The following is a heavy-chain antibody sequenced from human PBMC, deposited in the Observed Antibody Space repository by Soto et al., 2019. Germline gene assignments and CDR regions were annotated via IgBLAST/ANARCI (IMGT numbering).Heavy chain of an antibody. D-gene: IGHD5-18*01. J-gene: IGHJ4*02. CDR2: IWYDGSNK. V-gene: IGHV3-33*01. CDR3: ARDAVGYSYGNNFDY. Sequence: GGSLRLSCAASGFTFSSYGMHWVRQAPGKGLEWVAVIWYDGSNKYYADSVKGRFTISRDNSKNTLYLQMNSLRAEDTAVYYCARDAVGYSYGNNFDYWGQGTLVTVSS. CDR1: GFTFSSYG.